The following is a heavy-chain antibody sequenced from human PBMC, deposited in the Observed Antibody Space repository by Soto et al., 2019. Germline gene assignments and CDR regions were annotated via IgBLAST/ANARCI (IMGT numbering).Heavy chain of an antibody. CDR1: GFTFSDYY. CDR2: IGRSSNYT. Sequence: QVQLVESGGGLVKPGGSLRLSCAASGFTFSDYYMSWIRQAPGKGLEWVSYIGRSSNYTNYADSVKGRFTISRDNAKNSLYLQMNSLRAEDTAVYYCARDADILTGSDAFDIWGQGTMVTVSS. D-gene: IGHD3-9*01. V-gene: IGHV3-11*05. J-gene: IGHJ3*02. CDR3: ARDADILTGSDAFDI.